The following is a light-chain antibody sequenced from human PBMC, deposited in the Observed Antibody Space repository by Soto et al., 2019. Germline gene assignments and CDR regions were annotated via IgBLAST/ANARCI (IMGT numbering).Light chain of an antibody. CDR1: SSNIGSNT. J-gene: IGLJ1*01. CDR2: SNN. CDR3: AAGDDSLNGYV. Sequence: QSVLTQPPSASGTPGQRVTITYSGSSSNIGSNTVNWYQQLPGTAPKLLVHSNNQRPSGVPDRFSGSKSGTSASLAISGLQSEDEADYFCAAGDDSLNGYVFGTGTKLTVL. V-gene: IGLV1-44*01.